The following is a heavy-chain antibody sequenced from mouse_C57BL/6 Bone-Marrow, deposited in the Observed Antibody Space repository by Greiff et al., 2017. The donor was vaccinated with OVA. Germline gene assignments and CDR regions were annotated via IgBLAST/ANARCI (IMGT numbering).Heavy chain of an antibody. Sequence: EVKVVESGGGLVKPGGSLKLSCAASGFTFSDYGMHWVRQAPEKGLEWVAYISSGSSTIYYADTVKGRFTISRDNAKNTLFLQMTSLRSEDTAMYYCARVGITTVVDYYAIDYWGQGTSVTVSS. J-gene: IGHJ4*01. CDR1: GFTFSDYG. CDR2: ISSGSSTI. CDR3: ARVGITTVVDYYAIDY. D-gene: IGHD1-1*01. V-gene: IGHV5-17*01.